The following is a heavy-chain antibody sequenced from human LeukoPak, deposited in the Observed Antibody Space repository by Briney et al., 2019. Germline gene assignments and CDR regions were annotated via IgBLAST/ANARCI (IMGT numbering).Heavy chain of an antibody. V-gene: IGHV3-21*01. J-gene: IGHJ6*03. D-gene: IGHD2/OR15-2a*01. CDR2: ISSSSSYI. CDR3: ARDSEALSYMDV. CDR1: GFTFSSYS. Sequence: VGSLRLSCAASGFTFSSYSMNWVRQAPGKGLEWVSSISSSSSYIYYADSVKGRFTISRDNAKNSLYLQMNSLRAEDTAVYYCARDSEALSYMDVWGKGTTVTVSS.